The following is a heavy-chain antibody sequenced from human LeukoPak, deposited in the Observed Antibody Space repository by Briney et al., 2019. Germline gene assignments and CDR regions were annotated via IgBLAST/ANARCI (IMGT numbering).Heavy chain of an antibody. J-gene: IGHJ3*02. CDR1: GYSISSGYF. V-gene: IGHV4-38-2*02. CDR2: FYHSGIT. D-gene: IGHD3-10*01. CDR3: AKSNGYGLVDI. Sequence: SETLSLTCTVSGYSISSGYFWGWIRQPPGKGLEWIGSFYHSGITYYNPSLKSRVTISVETSKNQFSLKLNSVTAADTAVYYCAKSNGYGLVDIWGQGTMVTVSS.